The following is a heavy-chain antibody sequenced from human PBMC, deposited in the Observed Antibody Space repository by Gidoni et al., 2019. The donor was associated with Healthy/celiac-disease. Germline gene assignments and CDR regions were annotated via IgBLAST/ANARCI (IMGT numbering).Heavy chain of an antibody. J-gene: IGHJ1*01. V-gene: IGHV4-38-2*01. CDR3: ARSKDYGDYGGYFQH. D-gene: IGHD4-17*01. CDR2: NYHRGST. CDR1: GYSISSGYY. Sequence: QVQLQESGPGLVKPSETLSLTCAFSGYSISSGYYWCWMRQPPGNGLEWFGINYHRGSTYYNPSLKSRVTISVDTSKNQCSLKMSSVTAADTAVYYCARSKDYGDYGGYFQHWGQGNLVTVSS.